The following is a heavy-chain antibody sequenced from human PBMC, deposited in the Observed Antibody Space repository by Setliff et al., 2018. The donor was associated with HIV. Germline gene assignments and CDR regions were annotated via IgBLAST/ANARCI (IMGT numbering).Heavy chain of an antibody. J-gene: IGHJ4*02. V-gene: IGHV1-18*01. CDR1: GGTFSDFR. CDR3: ARQLSNSLDY. D-gene: IGHD7-27*01. Sequence: ASVKVSCKASGGTFSDFRITWVRQAPGQGLEWMGWINAGNGDTKYSHKFQGRVSITRDTSANTAYMELSGLRSDDTAMYFCARQLSNSLDYWGQGTLVTVSS. CDR2: INAGNGDT.